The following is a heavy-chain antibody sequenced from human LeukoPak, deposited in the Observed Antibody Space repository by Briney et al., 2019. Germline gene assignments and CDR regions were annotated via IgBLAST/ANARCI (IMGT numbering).Heavy chain of an antibody. CDR2: IYSGGST. CDR3: ARGGYDSSGRAYDAFDI. V-gene: IGHV3-53*01. Sequence: GGSLRLSCAASGFTVSSNYMSWVRQAPGKGLEWVSVIYSGGSTYYADSVKGRFTISRDNSKNTLYLQMNSLRAEDTAVYYCARGGYDSSGRAYDAFDIWGQGTMVTVSS. D-gene: IGHD3-22*01. J-gene: IGHJ3*02. CDR1: GFTVSSNY.